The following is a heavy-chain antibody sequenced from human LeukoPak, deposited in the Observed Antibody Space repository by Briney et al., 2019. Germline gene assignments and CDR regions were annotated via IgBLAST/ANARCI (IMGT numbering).Heavy chain of an antibody. D-gene: IGHD3-22*01. J-gene: IGHJ4*02. CDR3: ARGSPPDSSGYYDYFDY. V-gene: IGHV4-30-2*01. CDR2: IYHSGST. CDR1: GGSISSGGYS. Sequence: SQTLSLTCAVSGGSISSGGYSWSWLRQPPGKGLEWIGYIYHSGSTYYNPSLKSRLTISVDRSKNQFSLKLSSVTAADTAVYYCARGSPPDSSGYYDYFDYWGQGTLVTVSS.